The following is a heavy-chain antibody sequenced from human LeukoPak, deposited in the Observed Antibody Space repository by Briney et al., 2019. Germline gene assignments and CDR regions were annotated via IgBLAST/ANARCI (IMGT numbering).Heavy chain of an antibody. D-gene: IGHD3-22*01. CDR1: GFTFSSYA. J-gene: IGHJ4*02. CDR3: AKDSYYYDSSGYYYSDY. Sequence: PGGSLRLSCAASGFTFSSYAMHWVRQAPGKGLEWVAVISYDGSNKYYADSVKGRFTISRDNSKNTLYLQMNSLRAEDTAVYYCAKDSYYYDSSGYYYSDYWGQGTLVTVSS. CDR2: ISYDGSNK. V-gene: IGHV3-30-3*01.